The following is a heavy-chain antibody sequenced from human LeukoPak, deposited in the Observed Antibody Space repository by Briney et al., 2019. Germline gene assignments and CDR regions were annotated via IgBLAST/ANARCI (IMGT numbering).Heavy chain of an antibody. D-gene: IGHD4-11*01. J-gene: IGHJ4*02. Sequence: ASVKVSCKASGYTFTSYGISWVRQAPGQGLEWMGWISAYNGNTNYAQKLQGRVTMTTDTSTSTAYMELRSLRSDDTAVYYCARDRIPTVTTSWGYGYWGQGTLVTVCS. CDR3: ARDRIPTVTTSWGYGY. CDR1: GYTFTSYG. V-gene: IGHV1-18*01. CDR2: ISAYNGNT.